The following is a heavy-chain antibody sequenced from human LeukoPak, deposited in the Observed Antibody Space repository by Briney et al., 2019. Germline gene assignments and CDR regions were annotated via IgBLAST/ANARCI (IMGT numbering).Heavy chain of an antibody. CDR3: ASDIVVVPAAPPSHDAFDI. Sequence: GGSLRLSCAASGFTFSSYSMNWVRQAPGKGLEWISYISSSSSTIYYADSVKGRFTISRDNAKNSLYLQMNSLRAEDTAVYYCASDIVVVPAAPPSHDAFDIWGQVTMVTVSS. D-gene: IGHD2-2*01. J-gene: IGHJ3*02. V-gene: IGHV3-48*01. CDR1: GFTFSSYS. CDR2: ISSSSSTI.